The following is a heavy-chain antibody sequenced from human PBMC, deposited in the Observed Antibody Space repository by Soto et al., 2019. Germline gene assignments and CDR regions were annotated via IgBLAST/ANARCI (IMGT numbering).Heavy chain of an antibody. CDR2: IFVGNGDT. D-gene: IGHD3-10*01. J-gene: IGHJ5*02. V-gene: IGHV1-58*01. Sequence: QMQLVQSGPEVKKPGTSVKVSCKASGFTFTSSAVQWVRQAPGQGLEWMGWIFVGNGDTKYAQKLQQRVVFTRYISTSTAYMEVSSLRSEDTAVYYCAADRGYLWGQGTLVTVSS. CDR3: AADRGYL. CDR1: GFTFTSSA.